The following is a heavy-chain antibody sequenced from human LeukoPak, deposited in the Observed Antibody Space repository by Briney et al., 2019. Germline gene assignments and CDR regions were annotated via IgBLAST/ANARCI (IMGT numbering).Heavy chain of an antibody. Sequence: PSETLSLTCTVSGGSISSSYWSWIRQPAGKGLEWIGRIYTSGSTNYNYNPSLKSRVTMSVDTSKNQFSLKLSSVTAADTAVYYCARDPNSALWGQGTLVTVFS. V-gene: IGHV4-4*07. CDR2: IYTSGST. J-gene: IGHJ4*02. CDR1: GGSISSSY. CDR3: ARDPNSAL. D-gene: IGHD2-21*01.